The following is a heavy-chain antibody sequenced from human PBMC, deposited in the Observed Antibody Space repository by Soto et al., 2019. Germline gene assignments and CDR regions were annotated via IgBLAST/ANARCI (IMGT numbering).Heavy chain of an antibody. CDR2: ISDGGERT. J-gene: IGHJ6*02. CDR3: ARDGSTDFGLDG. V-gene: IGHV3-23*01. CDR1: GFTFSDHV. D-gene: IGHD3-3*01. Sequence: GGSLRLYCIASGFTFSDHVMSWVRQVPGKGLEWVSSISDGGERTDYRDSVRGRFTISRDNDRFTLHLQMNSLRVDDTATYFCARDGSTDFGLDGWGRGTRVTLSS.